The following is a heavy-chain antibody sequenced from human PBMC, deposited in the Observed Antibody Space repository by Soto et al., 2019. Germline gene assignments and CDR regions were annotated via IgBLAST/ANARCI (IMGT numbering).Heavy chain of an antibody. V-gene: IGHV1-18*01. Sequence: QVQLVQSGAEVKKPGASVKVSCKASGYTFTSYGISWVRQAPGQGLEWKGWISAYNGKTNYAQKVQGRVTMTTDTSTSTAYMERRSLRSHDTAVHYCARGTTVETVNYWGQGTLVTVSS. CDR3: ARGTTVETVNY. J-gene: IGHJ4*02. D-gene: IGHD4-17*01. CDR1: GYTFTSYG. CDR2: ISAYNGKT.